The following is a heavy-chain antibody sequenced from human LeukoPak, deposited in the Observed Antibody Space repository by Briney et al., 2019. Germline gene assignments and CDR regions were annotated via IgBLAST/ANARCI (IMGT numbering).Heavy chain of an antibody. V-gene: IGHV3-21*01. J-gene: IGHJ4*02. CDR3: ARLTAAAVEVDY. Sequence: PGGSLRLSCAASGFTFSSYSMNWVRQAPGKGLEWVSSISSSSSYIYYADSVKGRFTISRDNSKNTLYLQMNSLRAEDTAVYYCARLTAAAVEVDYWGQGTLVTVSS. CDR2: ISSSSSYI. CDR1: GFTFSSYS. D-gene: IGHD6-13*01.